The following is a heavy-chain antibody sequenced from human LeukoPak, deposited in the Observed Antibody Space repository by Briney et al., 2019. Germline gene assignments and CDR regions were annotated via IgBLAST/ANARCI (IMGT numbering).Heavy chain of an antibody. J-gene: IGHJ4*02. Sequence: SETLSLTCTVSGGSISSYYWSWIRQPPGKGLEWIGYIYYSGSTNYNPSLKSRVTISVDKSKNQFSLKLSSVTAADTAMYYCARDIFHYDILTGYVSSDYWGQGTLVTVSS. CDR2: IYYSGST. V-gene: IGHV4-59*12. D-gene: IGHD3-9*01. CDR3: ARDIFHYDILTGYVSSDY. CDR1: GGSISSYY.